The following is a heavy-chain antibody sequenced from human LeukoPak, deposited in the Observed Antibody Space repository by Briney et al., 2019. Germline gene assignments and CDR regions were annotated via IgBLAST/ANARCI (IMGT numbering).Heavy chain of an antibody. V-gene: IGHV3-30-3*01. CDR2: ISYDGSNK. J-gene: IGHJ4*02. D-gene: IGHD3-10*01. CDR1: GFTFSSYA. CDR3: AGAGYYGSGVNFDY. Sequence: GGSLRLSCAASGFTFSSYAMHWVRQAPGKGLEWVAVISYDGSNKYYADSVKGRFTISRDNSKNTLYLQMNSLRAEDTAVYYCAGAGYYGSGVNFDYWGQGTLVTVSS.